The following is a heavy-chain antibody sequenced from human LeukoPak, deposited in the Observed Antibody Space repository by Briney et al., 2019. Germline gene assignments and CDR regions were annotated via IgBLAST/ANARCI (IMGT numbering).Heavy chain of an antibody. D-gene: IGHD1-26*01. Sequence: PSETLSLTCTVSGDSVSNDDYFWSWTRQPPGEGLEWIGYIYYSAGTYYNPPLKSRVTMSIDTSRNQFSLRLSSVTAADTAVYSCGRGMRYSGSYVVEYWGQGTLVTVSS. CDR2: IYYSAGT. J-gene: IGHJ4*02. CDR3: GRGMRYSGSYVVEY. CDR1: GDSVSNDDYF. V-gene: IGHV4-30-4*01.